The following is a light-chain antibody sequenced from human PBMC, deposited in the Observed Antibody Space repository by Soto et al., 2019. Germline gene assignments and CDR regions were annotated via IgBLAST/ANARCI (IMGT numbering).Light chain of an antibody. J-gene: IGKJ4*01. CDR3: EDYSSSSRLT. CDR1: QSISSW. V-gene: IGKV1-5*03. Sequence: DIQMTQSPSTLSASVGDRVTITCRASQSISSWLAWYQQKPGKAPKLLIFQASSLKSGVPSRFSGSGSATEYTLTISSLQPDDVATYYCEDYSSSSRLTFGGGTKVEIK. CDR2: QAS.